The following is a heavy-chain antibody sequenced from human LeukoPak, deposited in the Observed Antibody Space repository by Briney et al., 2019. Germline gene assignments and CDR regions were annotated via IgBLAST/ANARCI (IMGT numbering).Heavy chain of an antibody. CDR1: GSTFSTYA. CDR3: ARSQYCSGGSCYRLGDY. CDR2: IWHDGSNK. Sequence: GGSLRLSCAASGSTFSTYAMHWVRQAPGKGLEWVAVIWHDGSNKYYADSVKGRFTISRDNSKNTLYLQMDSLRAEDTAVYYCARSQYCSGGSCYRLGDYWGQGTLVTVSS. V-gene: IGHV3-33*01. D-gene: IGHD2-15*01. J-gene: IGHJ4*02.